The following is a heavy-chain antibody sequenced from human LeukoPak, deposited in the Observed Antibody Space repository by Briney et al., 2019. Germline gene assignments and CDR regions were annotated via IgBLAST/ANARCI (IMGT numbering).Heavy chain of an antibody. CDR1: GFTFSSYS. V-gene: IGHV3-21*01. CDR3: ARALNDFWSGYYYDPFDY. J-gene: IGHJ4*02. D-gene: IGHD3-3*01. CDR2: ISSSSSYI. Sequence: PGGSLRLSCAASGFTFSSYSMNWVRQAPGKGLEWVSSISSSSSYIYYADSVKGRFTISRDNAKNSLYLQMNSLRAEDTAVYYCARALNDFWSGYYYDPFDYWGQGTLVTVSS.